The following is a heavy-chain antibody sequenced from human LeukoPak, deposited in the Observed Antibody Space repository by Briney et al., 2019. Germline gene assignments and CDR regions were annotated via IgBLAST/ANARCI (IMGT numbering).Heavy chain of an antibody. Sequence: ASVKVSCKASGYTFTSYDINWVRQATGQGLEWMGWMNPNSGNTGYAQKFQGRVTMTRNTSISTAYMELSSLRSEDTAVYYCARARRPRLEYSSSPGSGTYYYYYMDVWGKGTTVTVSS. J-gene: IGHJ6*03. CDR3: ARARRPRLEYSSSPGSGTYYYYYMDV. CDR2: MNPNSGNT. CDR1: GYTFTSYD. D-gene: IGHD6-6*01. V-gene: IGHV1-8*01.